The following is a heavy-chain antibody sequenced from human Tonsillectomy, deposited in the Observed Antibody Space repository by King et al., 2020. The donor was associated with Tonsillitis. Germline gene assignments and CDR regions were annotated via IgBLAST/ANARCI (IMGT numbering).Heavy chain of an antibody. V-gene: IGHV5-51*01. CDR2: IYPDDSET. D-gene: IGHD3-10*01. CDR1: GYSFPNYW. J-gene: IGHJ6*03. Sequence: AQLVQSGAEVKKPGESLKISCEGSGYSFPNYWIGWVRQLPGKGLEWMGVIYPDDSETRYSPSFQGQVTISSDRSTSTAYLQWNSLKASDTAIYYCPRQGRDGSAFHYYYYMDVWGKGTSVIVSS. CDR3: PRQGRDGSAFHYYYYMDV.